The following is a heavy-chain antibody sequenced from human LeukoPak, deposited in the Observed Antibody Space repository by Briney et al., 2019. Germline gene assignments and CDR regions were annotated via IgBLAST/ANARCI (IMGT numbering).Heavy chain of an antibody. CDR3: ARVSQSHYQGTGTFDY. V-gene: IGHV1-46*01. D-gene: IGHD1-26*01. CDR1: GYRFTNYF. Sequence: ASARLSSKASGYRFTNYFLHSVRHAPGQGLDWGGVINASGGTTNYAQTFQGRVTMTRDTSTSTVYMEVTSLTSEDTAVYYCARVSQSHYQGTGTFDYWGQGTLVTVSS. CDR2: INASGGTT. J-gene: IGHJ4*02.